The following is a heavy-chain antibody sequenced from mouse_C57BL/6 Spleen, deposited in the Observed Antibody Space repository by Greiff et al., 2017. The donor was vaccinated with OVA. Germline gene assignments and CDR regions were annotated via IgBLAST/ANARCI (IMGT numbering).Heavy chain of an antibody. CDR1: GFSLTSYG. Sequence: VQLVESGPGLVQPSQSLSITCTVSGFSLTSYGVHWVRQSPGKGLEWLGVIWRGGSTDYNAAFMSSLSITKDNSKSHVFFKMNSLQADDTSIYYCAISYPTVVDGFAYWGQGTLVTVSA. D-gene: IGHD1-1*01. CDR3: AISYPTVVDGFAY. CDR2: IWRGGST. V-gene: IGHV2-5*01. J-gene: IGHJ3*01.